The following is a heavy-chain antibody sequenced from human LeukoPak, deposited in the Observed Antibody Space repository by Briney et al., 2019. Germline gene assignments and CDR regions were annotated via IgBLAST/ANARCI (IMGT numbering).Heavy chain of an antibody. Sequence: GGSLRLSCAASGFTFSSYSMNWVRQAPGKGLEWVSSISSSSSYIYYADSVKGRFTIPRDNAKNSLYLRMNCLRAEDTAVYYCARDLKLLYGMDVWGQGTTVTVSS. CDR2: ISSSSSYI. CDR3: ARDLKLLYGMDV. V-gene: IGHV3-21*01. CDR1: GFTFSSYS. J-gene: IGHJ6*02.